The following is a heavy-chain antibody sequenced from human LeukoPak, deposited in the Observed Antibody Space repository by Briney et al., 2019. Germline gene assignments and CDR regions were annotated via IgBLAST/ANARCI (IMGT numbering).Heavy chain of an antibody. Sequence: SETLSLTCTVSGGSISSYYWSWIRQPPGKGLEWIGYIYYSGTTNYNPSLKSRVTISVDTSKNQFSLKLSSVTAADTAVYYCAPKPPYDSRSYPLQHWGQGTLVTVSS. J-gene: IGHJ1*01. CDR1: GGSISSYY. D-gene: IGHD3-22*01. V-gene: IGHV4-59*01. CDR2: IYYSGTT. CDR3: APKPPYDSRSYPLQH.